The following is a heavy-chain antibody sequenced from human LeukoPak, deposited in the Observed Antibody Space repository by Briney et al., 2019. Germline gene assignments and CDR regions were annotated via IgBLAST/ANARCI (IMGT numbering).Heavy chain of an antibody. D-gene: IGHD6-13*01. CDR2: IYYRGST. J-gene: IGHJ3*02. CDR1: GDSISSNSYY. Sequence: SETLSLTCTVSGDSISSNSYYWGWLRPPPGKGLEGFGSIYYRGSTYYNPSLKSRVTISVDTSKNQFSLKLTSVTAADTAVYYCVRPAEQQLDAYDIWGQGKMVTVSS. CDR3: VRPAEQQLDAYDI. V-gene: IGHV4-39*01.